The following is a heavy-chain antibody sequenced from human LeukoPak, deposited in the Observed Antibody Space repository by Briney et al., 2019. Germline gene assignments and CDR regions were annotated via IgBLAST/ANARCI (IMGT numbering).Heavy chain of an antibody. D-gene: IGHD6-13*01. CDR1: KFTFSSYG. J-gene: IGHJ3*02. CDR3: AKDLLVLTGSSWYEAAFDI. CDR2: ISYDGSNK. Sequence: GGSLRLSCAASKFTFSSYGMHWVRQAPGKGLEWVAVISYDGSNKYYVDSVRGRFTISRDNSKNTLYLQMNSLRAEDTAVYYCAKDLLVLTGSSWYEAAFDIWGQGTMVTVSS. V-gene: IGHV3-30*18.